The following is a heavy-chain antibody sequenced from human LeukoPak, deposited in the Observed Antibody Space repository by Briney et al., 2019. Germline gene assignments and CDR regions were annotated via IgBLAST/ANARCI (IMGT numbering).Heavy chain of an antibody. J-gene: IGHJ4*02. CDR3: ASGGPTRGTLAS. CDR2: LYSAGAT. Sequence: GGSLRLSCAASGFTVSSNYMSWVRQAPGKGLEWVSILYSAGATYYADSVKGRFTISRDNSKNTLYLQMNSLRVEDTALYYCASGGPTRGTLASWGQGTLVPVSS. D-gene: IGHD1-26*01. V-gene: IGHV3-53*05. CDR1: GFTVSSNY.